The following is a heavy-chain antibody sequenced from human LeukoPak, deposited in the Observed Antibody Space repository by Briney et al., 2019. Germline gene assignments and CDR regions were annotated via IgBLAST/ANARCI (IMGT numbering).Heavy chain of an antibody. V-gene: IGHV4-31*03. Sequence: SQTLSLSCTVSGGSISSGGYYWTWIRQHPGKGLEWIGYIYYSGSTYYNPSLKSRVTISVDTSKNQFSLKLSSVTAADTAVYYCARVTVVVPAATNWFDPWGQGTLVTVSS. D-gene: IGHD2-2*01. CDR3: ARVTVVVPAATNWFDP. CDR1: GGSISSGGYY. CDR2: IYYSGST. J-gene: IGHJ5*02.